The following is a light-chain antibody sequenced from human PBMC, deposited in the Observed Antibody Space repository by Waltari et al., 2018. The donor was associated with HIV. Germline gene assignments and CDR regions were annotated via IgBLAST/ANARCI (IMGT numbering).Light chain of an antibody. V-gene: IGLV1-40*01. CDR2: ANI. CDR3: QSFDSSRTTSGGI. J-gene: IGLJ2*01. Sequence: QSVLPQPPSVSGAPGPRVTLSCTGSSSNIGAGYDVHWYQQLPGTATKRLNYANINRPSGVPDGGAGSKSGYSASLAITGRQAEDEAHYYCQSFDSSRTTSGGIVGGGTKLTVL. CDR1: SSNIGAGYD.